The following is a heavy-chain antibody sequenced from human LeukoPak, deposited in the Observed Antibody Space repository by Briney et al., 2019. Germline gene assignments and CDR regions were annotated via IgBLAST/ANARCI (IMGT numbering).Heavy chain of an antibody. CDR2: INPSGSST. Sequence: ASVKVSCKASGYSFTSHYMHWVRQAPGQGLEWMGLINPSGSSTLYAQKFQGRVTMTRDMSTTTDYMELSSLRSEDTAMYYCARTNGTTGYEYYYYMDVWGKGTTVTVSS. D-gene: IGHD1-1*01. CDR3: ARTNGTTGYEYYYYMDV. J-gene: IGHJ6*03. V-gene: IGHV1-46*01. CDR1: GYSFTSHY.